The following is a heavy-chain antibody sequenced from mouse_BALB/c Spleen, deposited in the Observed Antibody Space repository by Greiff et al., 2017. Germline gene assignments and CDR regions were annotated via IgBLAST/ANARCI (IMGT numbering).Heavy chain of an antibody. CDR2: INPSNGGT. J-gene: IGHJ4*01. V-gene: IGHV1S81*02. Sequence: QVQLQQSGAELVKPGASVKLSCTASGFNIKDTYMHWVKQRPGQGLEWIGEINPSNGGTNFNEKFKSKATLTVDKSSSTAYMQLSSLTSEDSAVYYCTRGSTMIRYYAMDYWGQGTSVTVSS. CDR3: TRGSTMIRYYAMDY. CDR1: GFNIKDTY. D-gene: IGHD2-4*01.